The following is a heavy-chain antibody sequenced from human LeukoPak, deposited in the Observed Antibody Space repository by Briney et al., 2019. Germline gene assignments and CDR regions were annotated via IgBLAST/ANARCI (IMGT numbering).Heavy chain of an antibody. CDR2: ISGEGGST. CDR3: AKDMPYDFWSGYSTGHFDY. V-gene: IGHV3-43*02. D-gene: IGHD3-3*01. Sequence: GGSLRLSCAASGFTFDDYAMHWVRQAPGKGLEWVSLISGEGGSTYYADSVKGRFTISRDNSKNSLYLQMNSLRTEDTALYYCAKDMPYDFWSGYSTGHFDYWGQGTLVTVSS. J-gene: IGHJ4*02. CDR1: GFTFDDYA.